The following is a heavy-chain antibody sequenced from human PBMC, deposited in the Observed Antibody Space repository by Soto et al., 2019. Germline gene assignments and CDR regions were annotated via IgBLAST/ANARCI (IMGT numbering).Heavy chain of an antibody. J-gene: IGHJ4*02. CDR1: GFTFSSAW. V-gene: IGHV3-15*07. CDR3: AADVPSQSRGEFDY. Sequence: EVQLVESGGGLVKSGGSLRVSCAASGFTFSSAWMTWVRQAPGKGLEWVGRIKSKVDGETTDYAAPVKGKLTNSRDDSESTLYLQMNTLKSEDTAVYYCAADVPSQSRGEFDYWGQGILVTVSS. D-gene: IGHD6-19*01. CDR2: IKSKVDGETT.